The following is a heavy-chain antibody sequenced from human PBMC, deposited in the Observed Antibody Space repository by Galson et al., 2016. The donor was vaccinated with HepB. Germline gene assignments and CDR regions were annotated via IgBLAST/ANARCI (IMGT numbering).Heavy chain of an antibody. CDR1: RDTFSNYA. D-gene: IGHD4-17*01. CDR3: ARPGDSDHYYAMEV. Sequence: SVKVSCKASRDTFSNYAINWVRQAPGQGLETMGGIIPLLGITHYAHKFEGRVTFTADESTRSVYMEMSSLTSDDTAVYYCARPGDSDHYYAMEVWGQGTTVTVSS. V-gene: IGHV1-69*10. J-gene: IGHJ6*02. CDR2: IIPLLGIT.